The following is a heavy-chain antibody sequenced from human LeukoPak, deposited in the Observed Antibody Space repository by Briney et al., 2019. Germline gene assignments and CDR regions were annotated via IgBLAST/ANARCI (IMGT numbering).Heavy chain of an antibody. J-gene: IGHJ6*02. D-gene: IGHD2/OR15-2a*01. CDR2: IKADGSGT. V-gene: IGHV3-43*02. CDR1: GFTIGPCA. Sequence: GGALRLSCAASGFTIGPCAMYWVRQGPGRGLEWVSVIKADGSGTFYADSVRGRFTTSRDNSKNSLYLQMNSLTSEDTALYYCATWAFYHNLDVWGQGTTVIVSS. CDR3: ATWAFYHNLDV.